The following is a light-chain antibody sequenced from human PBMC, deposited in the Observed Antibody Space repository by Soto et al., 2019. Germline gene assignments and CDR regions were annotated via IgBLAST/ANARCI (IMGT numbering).Light chain of an antibody. CDR3: QQYGSSGT. Sequence: LVLTQSPGTLSLSPGARAALSCRASQSISSNYLAWYQQKPGQAPSLLIYGASNRATGIPDRFSGSGSGTDFTLTISRLEPEDFAVYYCQQYGSSGTFGQGTKVDIK. CDR2: GAS. J-gene: IGKJ1*01. V-gene: IGKV3-20*01. CDR1: QSISSNY.